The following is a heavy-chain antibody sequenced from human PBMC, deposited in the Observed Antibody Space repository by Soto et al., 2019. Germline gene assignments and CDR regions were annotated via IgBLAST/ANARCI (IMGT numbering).Heavy chain of an antibody. J-gene: IGHJ4*02. Sequence: DVQVLESGGGLVQPGGSLRLSCAASGFTFSSFAMSWVRQAPGKGLEWVSSITDSGDETYYSDSVKGRFTISRDNPKNTVFLHLNSLIAADTARYYCAKDAAGRVAARFDHWGQGSLVTVSS. V-gene: IGHV3-23*01. D-gene: IGHD6-13*01. CDR3: AKDAAGRVAARFDH. CDR2: ITDSGDET. CDR1: GFTFSSFA.